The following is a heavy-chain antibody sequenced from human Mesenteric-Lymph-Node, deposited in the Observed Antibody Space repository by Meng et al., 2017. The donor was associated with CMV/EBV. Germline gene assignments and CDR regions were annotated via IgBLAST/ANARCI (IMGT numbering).Heavy chain of an antibody. CDR2: ITGGSLST. CDR3: AKPRYCSGAACCFDY. V-gene: IGHV3-23*01. J-gene: IGHJ4*02. CDR1: GFTFSDYT. Sequence: SGFTFSDYTMPWVRQPPGKGLEWVSVITGGSLSTYYADSVTGRFTVSRDNSKNTLYLQMNSLRAEDTAVYYCAKPRYCSGAACCFDYWGQGTLVTVSS. D-gene: IGHD2-15*01.